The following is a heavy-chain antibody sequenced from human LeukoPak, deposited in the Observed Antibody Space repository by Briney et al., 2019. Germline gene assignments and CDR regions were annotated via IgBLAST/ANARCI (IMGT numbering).Heavy chain of an antibody. V-gene: IGHV1-58*02. CDR1: GFTFTSSA. Sequence: ASVKVSCKASGFTFTSSAMQWVRQARGQRLEWIGWIVVGSGNTNYAQKFQERVTITRDMSTSTAYMELSSLRSEDTAVYYCATHPYSGSYTDYWGQGTLVTVSS. CDR3: ATHPYSGSYTDY. D-gene: IGHD1-26*01. J-gene: IGHJ4*01. CDR2: IVVGSGNT.